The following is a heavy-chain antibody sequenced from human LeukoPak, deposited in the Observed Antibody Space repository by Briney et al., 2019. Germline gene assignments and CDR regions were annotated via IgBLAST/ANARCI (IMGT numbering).Heavy chain of an antibody. J-gene: IGHJ4*02. CDR1: GFTFSSYG. D-gene: IGHD4-23*01. CDR3: ARDDYGGNSLFDY. V-gene: IGHV3-33*01. CDR2: IWYDGSNK. Sequence: PGGSLRLSCAASGFTFSSYGMHWVRQAPGKGLEWVAVIWYDGSNKYYADSVKGRFTISRDNSKNTLYLQMNSLRAEDTAVYYCARDDYGGNSLFDYWGQGTLVTVSS.